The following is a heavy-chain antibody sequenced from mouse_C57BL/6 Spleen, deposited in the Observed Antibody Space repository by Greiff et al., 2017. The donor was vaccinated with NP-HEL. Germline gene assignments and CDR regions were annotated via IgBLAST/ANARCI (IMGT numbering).Heavy chain of an antibody. Sequence: EVQLQQSGPELVKPGASVKISCKASGYTFTDYYMNWVKQSHGKSLEWIGDINPNNGGTSYNQKFKGKATLTVDKSSSTAYMELRSLTSEDSAVYYCARSGGSRSYAMDYWGQGTSVTVSS. CDR1: GYTFTDYY. CDR3: ARSGGSRSYAMDY. CDR2: INPNNGGT. J-gene: IGHJ4*01. D-gene: IGHD1-1*01. V-gene: IGHV1-26*01.